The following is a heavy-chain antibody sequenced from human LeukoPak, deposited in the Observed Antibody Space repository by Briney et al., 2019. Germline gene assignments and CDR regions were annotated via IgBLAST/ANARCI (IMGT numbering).Heavy chain of an antibody. V-gene: IGHV1-8*01. J-gene: IGHJ6*03. CDR2: MNPNSGNT. CDR1: GYTFTIYD. Sequence: ASVNVSYKASGYTFTIYDINWVRQATGQGLEWMGWMNPNSGNTGYAQKFQSRVTITRNTSISTAYMELSSLRSEDTAVYYCARTLNYYYYYYMDVWGKGTTVTVSS. CDR3: ARTLNYYYYYYMDV.